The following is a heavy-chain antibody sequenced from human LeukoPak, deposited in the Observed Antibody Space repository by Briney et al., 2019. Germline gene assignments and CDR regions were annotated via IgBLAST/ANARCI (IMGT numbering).Heavy chain of an antibody. CDR2: IYYSGNT. CDR3: ARDLGYSGFDWAP. V-gene: IGHV4-61*01. CDR1: GGSISSSSYY. Sequence: PSETLSLTCTVSGGSISSSSYYWSWIRQPPGKGLEWIGWIYYSGNTKYNPSLESRVTISLDTSKNQFSLNLTSVTAADAAVYYCARDLGYSGFDWAPWGQGTLVTVSS. J-gene: IGHJ5*02. D-gene: IGHD5-12*01.